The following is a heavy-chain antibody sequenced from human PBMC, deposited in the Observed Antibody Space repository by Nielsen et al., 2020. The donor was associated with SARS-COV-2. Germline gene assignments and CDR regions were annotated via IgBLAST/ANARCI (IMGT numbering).Heavy chain of an antibody. CDR3: PRGGYSNSYHFDD. D-gene: IGHD4-23*01. V-gene: IGHV1-69*13. Sequence: SVQVSCKAPGGTLRTYAINWVRQATGQGLEGMGGIMATFGAANYAHKFQGRVTITADVSTSTAYMEFNSLRSEDTAIYYCPRGGYSNSYHFDDWGQGTLLTVSS. CDR1: GGTLRTYA. CDR2: IMATFGAA. J-gene: IGHJ4*02.